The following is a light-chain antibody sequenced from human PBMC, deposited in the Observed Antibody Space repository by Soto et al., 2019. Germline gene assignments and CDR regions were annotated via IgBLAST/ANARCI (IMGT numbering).Light chain of an antibody. CDR3: QQANSFPLT. CDR2: SAS. Sequence: DIQMTQSPSSLSASVGARVTIACRASQTISYYVNWYQQKPGKAPMLLIYSASSLQSGVPSRFSGSGSGTDLTLTISSLQPEDFATYYCQQANSFPLTFGGGTKVDIK. CDR1: QTISYY. V-gene: IGKV1-39*01. J-gene: IGKJ4*01.